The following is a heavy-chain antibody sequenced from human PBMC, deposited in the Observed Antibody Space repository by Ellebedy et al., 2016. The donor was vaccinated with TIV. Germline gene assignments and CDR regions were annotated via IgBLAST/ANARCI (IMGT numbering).Heavy chain of an antibody. CDR2: IKQDGSER. Sequence: GGSLRLSXDASGFSFSNYWMSWVRQAPGKGLEWVANIKQDGSERHYVGSVKGRFTISRGNAKSSLYLQMDSLRVEDTALYYCSSHVGTSMTHWGQGTLVTVSS. CDR1: GFSFSNYW. J-gene: IGHJ4*02. CDR3: SSHVGTSMTH. D-gene: IGHD5-18*01. V-gene: IGHV3-7*01.